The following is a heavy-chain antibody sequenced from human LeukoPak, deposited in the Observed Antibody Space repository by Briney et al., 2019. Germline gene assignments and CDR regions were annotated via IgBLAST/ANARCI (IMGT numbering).Heavy chain of an antibody. Sequence: SETLSLTCTVSGGSISSYYWSWIRQPPGKGLEWIGYIYYSGSTNYNPSLKSRVTISVDTSKNQFSLKLSSVTATDTAVYYCARDCSGGSCYGAFDIWGQGTMVTVSS. CDR2: IYYSGST. CDR3: ARDCSGGSCYGAFDI. D-gene: IGHD2-15*01. CDR1: GGSISSYY. V-gene: IGHV4-59*12. J-gene: IGHJ3*02.